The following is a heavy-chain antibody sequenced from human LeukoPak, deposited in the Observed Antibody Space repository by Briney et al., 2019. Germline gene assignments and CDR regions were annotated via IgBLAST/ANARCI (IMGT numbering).Heavy chain of an antibody. Sequence: ASVKVSCKASGYTFTSYGISWVRQAPGQGLEWMGWISAYNGNTNYAQKLQGRVTMTTDTSTSTAYMELRSLRSDDTAVYYCARVDCSSTSCANSYGHRGFDYWGQGTLVTVSS. J-gene: IGHJ4*02. CDR2: ISAYNGNT. CDR3: ARVDCSSTSCANSYGHRGFDY. D-gene: IGHD2-2*01. V-gene: IGHV1-18*01. CDR1: GYTFTSYG.